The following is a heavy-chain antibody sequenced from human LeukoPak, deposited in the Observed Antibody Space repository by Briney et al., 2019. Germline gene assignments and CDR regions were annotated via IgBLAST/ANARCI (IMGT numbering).Heavy chain of an antibody. CDR2: IRYDGSNK. CDR3: ARGRGHYDSTDYYYEGDAFDI. CDR1: GFTFSSYE. J-gene: IGHJ3*02. V-gene: IGHV3-30*02. D-gene: IGHD3-22*01. Sequence: GGSLRLSCAASGFTFSSYEMNWARQAPGKGLEWVAFIRYDGSNKYYADSVKGRFTISRDNSKNTLYLQMNSLRAEDTAVYYCARGRGHYDSTDYYYEGDAFDIWGQGTMVTVSS.